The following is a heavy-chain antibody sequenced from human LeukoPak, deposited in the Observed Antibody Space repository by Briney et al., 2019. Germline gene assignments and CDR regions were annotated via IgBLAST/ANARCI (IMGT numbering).Heavy chain of an antibody. D-gene: IGHD2-15*01. CDR1: GYSFTSYW. Sequence: GESLKISCKVSGYSFTSYWIGWVRQMPGKGLECMGIIYPGDSDTRYSPSFQGRVTISADKSISTAYLQWSSLKASDTAMYYCARALIIGRIDNWGQGTLVTVSS. V-gene: IGHV5-51*01. J-gene: IGHJ4*02. CDR2: IYPGDSDT. CDR3: ARALIIGRIDN.